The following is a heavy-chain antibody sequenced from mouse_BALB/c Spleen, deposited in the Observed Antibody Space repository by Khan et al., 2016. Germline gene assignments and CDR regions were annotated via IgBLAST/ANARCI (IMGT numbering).Heavy chain of an antibody. CDR3: ARQDYYGLGAY. V-gene: IGHV4-1*02. J-gene: IGHJ3*01. CDR1: GFYFRRYW. Sequence: EVKLLESGGGLVQPGGSLNLSCAASGFYFRRYWMRRFRQALGKGIGWIGEFNADSSTINYTPSLNAKFIISRDNAKNTLYLQMSKVRSEDTGLYYRARQDYYGLGAYWGQGTRVNVSA. D-gene: IGHD1-2*01. CDR2: FNADSSTI.